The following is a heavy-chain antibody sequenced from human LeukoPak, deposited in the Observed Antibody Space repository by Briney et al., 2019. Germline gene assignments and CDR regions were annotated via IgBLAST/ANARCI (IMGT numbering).Heavy chain of an antibody. CDR3: AKGRGKGYSYLDY. J-gene: IGHJ4*02. V-gene: IGHV3-72*01. Sequence: GGSLRLSCAASGLTFSDHYMDWVRQAPGKGLEWVGRTRNKANSYTTEYAASVKGRFTISRDDSKNSLYLQMNSLKTEDTAVYYCAKGRGKGYSYLDYWGQGTLVTVSS. CDR2: TRNKANSYTT. CDR1: GLTFSDHY. D-gene: IGHD5-18*01.